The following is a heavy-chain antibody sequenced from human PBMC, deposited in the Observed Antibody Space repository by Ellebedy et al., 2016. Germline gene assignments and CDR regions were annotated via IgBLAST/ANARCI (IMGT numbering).Heavy chain of an antibody. V-gene: IGHV4-4*02. CDR3: ARKSTSSWYPPHDAFDI. CDR1: GGSISSSNW. D-gene: IGHD6-13*01. CDR2: ISHTGST. Sequence: SETLSLTCAVSGGSISSSNWWIWVRQPPGKGLEWIGEISHTGSTNYIPSLKSRVTMSVDRSKNQFSLNVSSVTAADTAVYYCARKSTSSWYPPHDAFDIWGQGTMVTVSS. J-gene: IGHJ3*02.